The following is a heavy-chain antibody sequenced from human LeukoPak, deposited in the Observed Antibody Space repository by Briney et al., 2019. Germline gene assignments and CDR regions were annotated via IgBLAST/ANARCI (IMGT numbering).Heavy chain of an antibody. CDR3: ARGAQFWSGYSYDAFDI. D-gene: IGHD3-3*01. CDR1: GGSISSYY. J-gene: IGHJ3*02. Sequence: SETLSLTCTVSGGSISSYYWSWIRQPPGKGLEWIGYIYYSGSTNYNPSLKSRVTISVDTSKNQFSLKLSSVTAADTAVYYRARGAQFWSGYSYDAFDIWGQGTMVTVSS. V-gene: IGHV4-59*01. CDR2: IYYSGST.